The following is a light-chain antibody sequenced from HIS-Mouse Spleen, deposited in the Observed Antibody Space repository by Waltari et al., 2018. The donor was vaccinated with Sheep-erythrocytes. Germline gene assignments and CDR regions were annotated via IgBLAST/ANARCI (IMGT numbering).Light chain of an antibody. CDR3: QAWDSSIVV. V-gene: IGLV2-11*01. CDR2: DVS. J-gene: IGLJ2*01. Sequence: SALTQPRSVSGSPGQSVTISCTGTSSYFGFYTYFSWYQQHPGKAPKLMIYDVSKRPSGLKERVSVGKSGNTATMTISGTQAMDEADYYCQAWDSSIVVFGGGTKLTVL. CDR1: SSYFGFYTY.